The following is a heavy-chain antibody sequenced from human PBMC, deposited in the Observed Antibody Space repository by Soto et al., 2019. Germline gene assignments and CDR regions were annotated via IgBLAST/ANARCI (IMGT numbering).Heavy chain of an antibody. CDR2: IYYSGST. CDR1: GGSISSYY. V-gene: IGHV4-59*01. Sequence: SETLSLTCTVSGGSISSYYWSWIRQPPGKGLEWIGYIYYSGSTNYNPSLKSRVTISVDTSKNQFSLKLSSVTAADTAVYYCARAPTGVAPPDYWGQGTLVTVSS. J-gene: IGHJ4*02. D-gene: IGHD2-15*01. CDR3: ARAPTGVAPPDY.